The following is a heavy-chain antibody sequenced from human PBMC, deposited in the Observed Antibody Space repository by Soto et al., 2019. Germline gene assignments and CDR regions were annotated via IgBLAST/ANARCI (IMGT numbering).Heavy chain of an antibody. V-gene: IGHV1-69*08. CDR3: ARDLEGCSGGSCYGNYFDY. J-gene: IGHJ4*02. Sequence: QVQLVQSGAEVKKPGSSVKVSCKASGGTFSSYTISWVRQAPGQGLEWMGRIIPILGIANYAQKFQGRVTITADKXXSXAXXELSSLRSEDTAVYYCARDLEGCSGGSCYGNYFDYWGQGTLVTVSS. D-gene: IGHD2-15*01. CDR1: GGTFSSYT. CDR2: IIPILGIA.